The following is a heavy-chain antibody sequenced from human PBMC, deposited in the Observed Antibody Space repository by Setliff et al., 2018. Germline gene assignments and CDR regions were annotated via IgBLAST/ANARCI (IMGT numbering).Heavy chain of an antibody. V-gene: IGHV1-3*01. CDR2: INAGNGNT. J-gene: IGHJ5*02. Sequence: GASVKVSCKASGYTFTSYAMHWVRQAPGQRLEWMGWINAGNGNTKYSQKFQGRVTITRDTSASTAYMELSSLRSEDTAVYYCARVPVVGATKLYWFDPWGQGTLVTVSS. CDR1: GYTFTSYA. D-gene: IGHD1-26*01. CDR3: ARVPVVGATKLYWFDP.